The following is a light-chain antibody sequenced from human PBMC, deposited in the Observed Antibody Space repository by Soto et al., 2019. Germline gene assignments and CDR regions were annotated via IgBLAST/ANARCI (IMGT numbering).Light chain of an antibody. V-gene: IGLV2-23*02. J-gene: IGLJ2*01. CDR3: CSYAGSSTFVV. CDR1: SSDVGGYNY. Sequence: QSVLTQPASVSGSPGQSITLSCTGTSSDVGGYNYVSWYQHHPGKAPKLMIYEVSKRPSGVSNRFSGSKSGNTASLTISGLQAEDEADYYCCSYAGSSTFVVFGGGTQLTVL. CDR2: EVS.